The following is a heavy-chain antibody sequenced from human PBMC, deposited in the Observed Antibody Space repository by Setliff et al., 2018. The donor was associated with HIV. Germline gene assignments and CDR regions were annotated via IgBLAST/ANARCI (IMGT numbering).Heavy chain of an antibody. CDR3: ARGDSFVYSYVYPDY. J-gene: IGHJ4*02. CDR2: LYSGGST. D-gene: IGHD3-22*01. V-gene: IGHV3-53*01. CDR1: GFTVSSNY. Sequence: GGSLRLSCAASGFTVSSNYMSWVRQAPGKGLEWVSVLYSGGSTYYANSVKGRFTISRDNSKNTVHLQMNSLRAEDTAVYYCARGDSFVYSYVYPDYWGQGTLVTVSS.